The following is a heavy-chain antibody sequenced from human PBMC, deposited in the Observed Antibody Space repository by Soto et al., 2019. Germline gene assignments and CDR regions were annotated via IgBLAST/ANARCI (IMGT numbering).Heavy chain of an antibody. D-gene: IGHD1-26*01. CDR3: AKDEGSPLLSEAAAMDV. CDR1: GFTFSSYG. CDR2: ISYDGSNK. Sequence: GGSLRLSCAASGFTFSSYGMHWVRQAPGKGLEWVAVISYDGSNKYYADSVKGRFTISRDNSKNTLYLQMNSLRAEDTAVYYCAKDEGSPLLSEAAAMDVWGQGTTVTVSS. V-gene: IGHV3-30*18. J-gene: IGHJ6*02.